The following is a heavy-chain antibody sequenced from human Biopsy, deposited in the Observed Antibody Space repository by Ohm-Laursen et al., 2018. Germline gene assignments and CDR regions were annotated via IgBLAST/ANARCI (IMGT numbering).Heavy chain of an antibody. CDR1: GATFSNYA. D-gene: IGHD3-3*01. Sequence: SVKVSCNASGATFSNYAINWLRQAPGQGLEWMGGINPMFGTAKYAQRFQGRVTITADKSTGTADMELSSLRSDDTAVYYCARSFGVVINFEHNWFDPWGQGTLVTVSS. V-gene: IGHV1-69*06. CDR2: INPMFGTA. J-gene: IGHJ5*02. CDR3: ARSFGVVINFEHNWFDP.